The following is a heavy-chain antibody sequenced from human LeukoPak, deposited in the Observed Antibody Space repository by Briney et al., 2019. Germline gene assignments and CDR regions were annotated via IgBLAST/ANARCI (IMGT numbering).Heavy chain of an antibody. V-gene: IGHV4-31*03. CDR3: ARENAMISNYFDY. CDR2: IYYSGST. D-gene: IGHD3-22*01. Sequence: SETLSLTCTVSGGSISSGGYCWSWIRQHPGKGLEWIGYIYYSGSTYYNPSLKSRVTISVDTSKNQFPLKLSSVTAADTAVYYCARENAMISNYFDYWGQGTLVTVSS. J-gene: IGHJ4*02. CDR1: GGSISSGGYC.